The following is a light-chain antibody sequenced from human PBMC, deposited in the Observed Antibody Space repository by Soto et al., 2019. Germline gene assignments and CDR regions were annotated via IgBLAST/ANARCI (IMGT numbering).Light chain of an antibody. CDR1: QSVSSN. Sequence: EIVMTQSPATLSVSPGERATLSCRASQSVSSNLAWYQKKPGQAPRLLIYGASTRATGIPARFSGSGSGTEFTLTISSLQSEDFAVYYCQQYDTWWTFGQGTKVDIK. CDR2: GAS. CDR3: QQYDTWWT. J-gene: IGKJ1*01. V-gene: IGKV3-15*01.